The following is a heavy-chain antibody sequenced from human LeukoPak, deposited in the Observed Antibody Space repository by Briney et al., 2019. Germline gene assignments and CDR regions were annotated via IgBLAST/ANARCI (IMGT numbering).Heavy chain of an antibody. CDR2: INPSGGST. J-gene: IGHJ6*02. Sequence: ASVKVSCKASGYTFTSYYMHWVRQAPGQGLEWMGTINPSGGSTSYAQKFQGRVTMTRDTSTSTVYMELSSLRSEDTAVYYCAREGAIEMVTILKYYYGMDVWGQGTTVTVSS. V-gene: IGHV1-46*01. CDR3: AREGAIEMVTILKYYYGMDV. CDR1: GYTFTSYY. D-gene: IGHD5-24*01.